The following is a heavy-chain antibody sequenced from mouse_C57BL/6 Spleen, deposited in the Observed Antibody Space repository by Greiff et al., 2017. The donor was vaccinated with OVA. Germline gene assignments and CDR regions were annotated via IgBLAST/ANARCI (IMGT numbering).Heavy chain of an antibody. J-gene: IGHJ3*01. V-gene: IGHV1-55*01. CDR1: GYTFTSYW. Sequence: QVQLQQSGAELVKPGASVKMSCKASGYTFTSYWITWVKQRPGQGLEWIGDIYPGSGSTNYNEKFKSKATLTVDTSSSTAYMQLSSLTSEDSAVYYGARGDYYGSPWFAYWGQGTLVTVSA. CDR2: IYPGSGST. D-gene: IGHD1-1*01. CDR3: ARGDYYGSPWFAY.